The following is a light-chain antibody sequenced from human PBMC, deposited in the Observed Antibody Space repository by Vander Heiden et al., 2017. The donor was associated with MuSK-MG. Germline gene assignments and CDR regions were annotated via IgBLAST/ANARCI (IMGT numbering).Light chain of an antibody. Sequence: YELTQPSSVPASPGQTARITCWGDVRGRKYARWFQQKQGQAPLLWMYKDSERPSGIPERFSGSSSGTTITMTISGAQVEDEAEDDCYCATDNYFGRFGGGTKLTVL. V-gene: IGLV3-27*01. CDR3: YCATDNYFGR. J-gene: IGLJ2*01. CDR2: KDS. CDR1: VRGRKY.